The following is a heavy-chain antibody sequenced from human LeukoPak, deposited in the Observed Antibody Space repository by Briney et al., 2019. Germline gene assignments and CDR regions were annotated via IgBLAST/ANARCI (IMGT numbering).Heavy chain of an antibody. CDR1: GFTFSSYW. J-gene: IGHJ4*02. Sequence: PGGSLRLSCAASGFTFSSYWMSWVRQAPGKGLEWVANIKQDGSEKYYVDSVKGRFTISRDNAKNSLYLQVNSLRAEDTAVYYCARGTDYFDWLLSHALDYWGQGTLVTVSS. D-gene: IGHD3-9*01. V-gene: IGHV3-7*03. CDR2: IKQDGSEK. CDR3: ARGTDYFDWLLSHALDY.